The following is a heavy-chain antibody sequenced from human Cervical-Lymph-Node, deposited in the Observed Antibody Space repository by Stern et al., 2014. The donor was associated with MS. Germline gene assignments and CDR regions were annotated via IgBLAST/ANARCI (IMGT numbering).Heavy chain of an antibody. CDR1: GYTFTSYG. CDR3: ARDDWGGDCYSGTDAFDI. Sequence: QVQLVQSGAEVKKPGASVKVSCKASGYTFTSYGISWVRQAPGQGLAWMGWISAYNGNTNDAQKLQGRVTMTTDTSTSTAYMELRSLRSDDTAVYYCARDDWGGDCYSGTDAFDIWGQGTMVTVSS. CDR2: ISAYNGNT. D-gene: IGHD2-21*02. V-gene: IGHV1-18*01. J-gene: IGHJ3*02.